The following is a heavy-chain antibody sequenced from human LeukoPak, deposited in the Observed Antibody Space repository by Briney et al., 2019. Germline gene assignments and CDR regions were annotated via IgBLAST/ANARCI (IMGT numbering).Heavy chain of an antibody. Sequence: GGSLRLSCTASGFTFSSSAMTWVRQAPGKGLDWVSAISDSGGDSIYTDSVRDRFTISRDNSKNTLYLQMNSLRAEDTALYYCAKGGSYAPLDYWGQGTLVTVSS. V-gene: IGHV3-23*01. J-gene: IGHJ4*02. CDR3: AKGGSYAPLDY. CDR2: ISDSGGDS. CDR1: GFTFSSSA. D-gene: IGHD1-26*01.